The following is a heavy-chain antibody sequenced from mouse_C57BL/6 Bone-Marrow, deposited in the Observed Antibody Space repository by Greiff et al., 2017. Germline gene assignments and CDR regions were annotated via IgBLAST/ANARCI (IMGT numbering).Heavy chain of an antibody. Sequence: VQLQQPGAELVKPGASVKLSCKASGYTFTSYWMHWVKQRPGRGLEWIGRIDPNSGGTKYNEKFKSEATLTVDKPSSTAYMQLSSLTSEDSAVYYCARGDITTVVATEAMDYWGQGTSVTVSS. CDR3: ARGDITTVVATEAMDY. V-gene: IGHV1-72*01. CDR2: IDPNSGGT. D-gene: IGHD1-1*01. CDR1: GYTFTSYW. J-gene: IGHJ4*01.